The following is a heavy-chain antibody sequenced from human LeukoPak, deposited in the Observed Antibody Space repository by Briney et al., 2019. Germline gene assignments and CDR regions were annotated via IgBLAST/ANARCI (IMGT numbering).Heavy chain of an antibody. J-gene: IGHJ4*02. CDR1: GFTVSTNS. V-gene: IGHV3-53*01. CDR3: ARRAGAYSHPYDY. Sequence: GGSLRLSCTVSGFTVSTNSMSWVRQAPGKGLEWVSFIYSDNTHYSDSAKGRFTISRDNSKNTLYLQMNSLRAEDTAVYYYARRAGAYSHPYDYWGQGTLVTVSS. CDR2: IYSDNT. D-gene: IGHD4/OR15-4a*01.